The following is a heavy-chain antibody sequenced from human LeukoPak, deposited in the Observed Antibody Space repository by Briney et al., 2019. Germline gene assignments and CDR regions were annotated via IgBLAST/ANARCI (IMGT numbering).Heavy chain of an antibody. J-gene: IGHJ4*02. Sequence: GGSLRLSCAASGFTFSSYDMHWVRLAPGKGLEWVAFIWSYGSDKYYADSVKGRFTISRDNSKNTLYLQMNSLRAEDTAVYYCARDYGDSPFDYWGQGTLVTVSS. CDR1: GFTFSSYD. CDR3: ARDYGDSPFDY. D-gene: IGHD4-17*01. CDR2: IWSYGSDK. V-gene: IGHV3-33*01.